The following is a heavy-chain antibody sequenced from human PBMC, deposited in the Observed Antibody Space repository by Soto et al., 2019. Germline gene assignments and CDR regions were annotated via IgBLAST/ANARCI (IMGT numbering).Heavy chain of an antibody. V-gene: IGHV6-1*01. CDR2: TYYRSKWYN. CDR3: ARGRFNAFGI. Sequence: PSQTLELTCAISGDSVSTDSVAWNWIRQSPSRGLEWLGRTYYRSKWYNDYGVTVKGRITINPDTSKNQFSLQLNSVTPEDTAVYYCARGRFNAFGIWGQGTMVTVSS. CDR1: GDSVSTDSVA. D-gene: IGHD3-3*01. J-gene: IGHJ3*02.